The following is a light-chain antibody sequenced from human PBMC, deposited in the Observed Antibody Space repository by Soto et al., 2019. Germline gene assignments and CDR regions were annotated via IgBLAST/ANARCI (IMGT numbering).Light chain of an antibody. Sequence: EIVLTQSPATLSLSPGERVTLSCRASQSVSSYLAWYQQKPGQAPRLLIYDASNRATGIPARFRGSGSGTDFTLTISSLEPEDFAVYYCQQRSNWLTFGGGTKVDIK. J-gene: IGKJ4*01. CDR1: QSVSSY. CDR2: DAS. CDR3: QQRSNWLT. V-gene: IGKV3-11*01.